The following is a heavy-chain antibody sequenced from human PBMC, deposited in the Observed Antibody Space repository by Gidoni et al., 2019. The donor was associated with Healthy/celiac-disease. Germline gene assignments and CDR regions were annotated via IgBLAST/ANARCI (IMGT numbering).Heavy chain of an antibody. CDR2: IYYSGST. V-gene: IGHV4-31*03. J-gene: IGHJ4*02. Sequence: QVQLQESGPGLVKPSQTLSLTCTVSGGSISSGGSYWSWIRQHPGKGLEWIGYIYYSGSTYYNPSLKSRVTISVDTSKNQFSLKLSSVTAADTAVYYCARTGTYYYDSSGYYGLDYWGQGTLVTVSS. CDR1: GGSISSGGSY. D-gene: IGHD3-22*01. CDR3: ARTGTYYYDSSGYYGLDY.